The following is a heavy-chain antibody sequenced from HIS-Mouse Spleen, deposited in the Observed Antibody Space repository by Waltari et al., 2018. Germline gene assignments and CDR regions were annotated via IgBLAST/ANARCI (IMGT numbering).Heavy chain of an antibody. CDR1: GFTFSSYG. CDR2: IWYDGSNK. D-gene: IGHD3-3*01. V-gene: IGHV3-33*06. J-gene: IGHJ4*02. Sequence: QVQLVESGGGVVQPGRSLRLPCAASGFTFSSYGMHWVRQAPGKGLEWVAVIWYDGSNKYYADSVKGRFTISRDNSKNTLYLQMNSLRAEDTAVYYCAKGGGSLWGGNYFDYWGQGTLVTVSS. CDR3: AKGGGSLWGGNYFDY.